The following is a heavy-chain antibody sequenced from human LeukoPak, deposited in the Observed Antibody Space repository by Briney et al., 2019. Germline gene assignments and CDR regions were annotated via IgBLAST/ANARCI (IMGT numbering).Heavy chain of an antibody. CDR1: GGSISSYY. Sequence: ETLSLTCTVSGGSISSYYWSWIRQPPGKGLEWIGYIYTSGSTNYNPSLKSRVTISVDTSKNQFSLKLSSVTAADTAVYYCARLSSPLKPIIPVLLSTYPNYYYYMDVWGKGTTVTVSS. D-gene: IGHD3-10*01. V-gene: IGHV4-4*09. CDR2: IYTSGST. CDR3: ARLSSPLKPIIPVLLSTYPNYYYYMDV. J-gene: IGHJ6*03.